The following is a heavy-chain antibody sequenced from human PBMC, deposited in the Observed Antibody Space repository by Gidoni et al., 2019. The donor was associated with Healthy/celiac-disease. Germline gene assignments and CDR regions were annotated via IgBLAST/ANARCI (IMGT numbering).Heavy chain of an antibody. V-gene: IGHV1-69*01. CDR1: GGTFSSYA. CDR2: IIPIFGTA. CDR3: ARSSAKAQIGYCSSTSCYLGSYYYGMDV. Sequence: QVQLVQSGAEVKKPGSSLKVSCKASGGTFSSYASSCVPRAPGQGPWSMGGIIPIFGTANYAQKFQGRVTITADESTSTAYMELSSLRSEDTAVYYCARSSAKAQIGYCSSTSCYLGSYYYGMDVWGQGTTVTVSS. J-gene: IGHJ6*02. D-gene: IGHD2-2*01.